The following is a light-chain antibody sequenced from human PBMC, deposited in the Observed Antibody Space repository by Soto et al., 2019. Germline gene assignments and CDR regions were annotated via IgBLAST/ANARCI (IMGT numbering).Light chain of an antibody. CDR3: NSYTSSGTVV. Sequence: QSALTQPASVSGWPGQSITIYCTGTSSDVGGSIYVSWYQLSPGKAPKLLIYDVDRPSGVSNRFSGSKSGNTASLTISVLQAEDEDDDYCNSYTSSGTVVFGGGTKLTVL. J-gene: IGLJ3*02. CDR2: DV. V-gene: IGLV2-14*01. CDR1: SSDVGGSIY.